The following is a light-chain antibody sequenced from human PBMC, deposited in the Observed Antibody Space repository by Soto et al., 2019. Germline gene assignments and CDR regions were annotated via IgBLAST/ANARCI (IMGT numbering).Light chain of an antibody. J-gene: IGKJ1*01. V-gene: IGKV3-20*01. CDR2: VSX. Sequence: EIVLTQSPFTLSLSPVERATLSCIASHIVINXYLSFXXXXXXXSPXXLIYVSXNRATGIPDRFSGSGSGTDFTLTISRLEPEDFAVYYCQQYGSSGTFGQGTKVDIK. CDR1: HIVINXY. CDR3: QQYGSSGT.